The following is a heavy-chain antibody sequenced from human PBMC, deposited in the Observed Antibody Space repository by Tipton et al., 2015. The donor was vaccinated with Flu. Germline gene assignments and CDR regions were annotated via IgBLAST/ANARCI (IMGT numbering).Heavy chain of an antibody. V-gene: IGHV3-7*03. CDR1: GITFSTSW. CDR2: IKQDGSEK. CDR3: AKGDYHGGGGYSDY. J-gene: IGHJ4*02. Sequence: SLRLSCAVSGITFSTSWMTWVRQSPGKGLEWVANIKQDGSEKYYPDSVKGRFTVSRDNAKNSLYLQMNSLRADDTALYYCAKGDYHGGGGYSDYWGRGTLVTVSS. D-gene: IGHD3-10*01.